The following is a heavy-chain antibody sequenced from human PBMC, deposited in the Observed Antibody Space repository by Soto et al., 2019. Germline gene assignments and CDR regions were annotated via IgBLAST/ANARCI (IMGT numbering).Heavy chain of an antibody. V-gene: IGHV3-13*01. CDR2: IGTAGDT. Sequence: GGSLRLSCAASGFTFSSYDMHWVRQATGKGLEWVSAIGTAGDTYYPGSVKGRFTISRENAKNSLYLQMNSLRAGDTAVYYCARGANSSSWYYYYMDVWGKGTTVTVSS. CDR1: GFTFSSYD. D-gene: IGHD6-13*01. CDR3: ARGANSSSWYYYYMDV. J-gene: IGHJ6*03.